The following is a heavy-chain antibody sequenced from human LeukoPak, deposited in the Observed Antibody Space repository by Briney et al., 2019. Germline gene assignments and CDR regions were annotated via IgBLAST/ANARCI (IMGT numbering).Heavy chain of an antibody. CDR1: GFTFDDYG. J-gene: IGHJ4*02. CDR3: ARDRGTYYDFWSGYPDY. CDR2: INWNGGST. D-gene: IGHD3-3*01. V-gene: IGHV3-20*04. Sequence: GGSPRLSCAASGFTFDDYGISWVRQAPGKGLEWVSGINWNGGSTGYADSVKGRFTISRDNAKNSLYLQMNSLRAEDTALYYCARDRGTYYDFWSGYPDYWGQGTLVTVSS.